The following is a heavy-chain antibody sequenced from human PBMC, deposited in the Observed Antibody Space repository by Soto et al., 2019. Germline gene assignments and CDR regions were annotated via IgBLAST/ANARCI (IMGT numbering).Heavy chain of an antibody. J-gene: IGHJ6*02. Sequence: SETLSLTCTVSGGSISSSSYYWGWIRQPPGRGLEWIGSIYYSGSTYYNPSLKSRVTISVGTSNNQFSLKLSSVTAADTAVYYCARPAMENMYYYDSSGYNPYYYYYGMDVWGQGTTVTVS. D-gene: IGHD3-22*01. CDR3: ARPAMENMYYYDSSGYNPYYYYYGMDV. CDR1: GGSISSSSYY. V-gene: IGHV4-39*01. CDR2: IYYSGST.